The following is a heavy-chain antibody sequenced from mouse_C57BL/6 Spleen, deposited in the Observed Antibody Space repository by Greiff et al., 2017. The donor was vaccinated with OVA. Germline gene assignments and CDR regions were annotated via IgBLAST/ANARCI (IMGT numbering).Heavy chain of an antibody. D-gene: IGHD3-1*01. CDR3: VVGANFDY. Sequence: QVQLKQSGPELVKPGASVKISCKASGYAFSSPWMNWVKQRPGKGLEWVGRIYPGDGVTNYNGKFKGKATLTADKSSSTAYIQLGSLTSEDSAVYFCVVGANFDYWGQGTTLTVSS. CDR2: IYPGDGVT. J-gene: IGHJ2*01. V-gene: IGHV1-82*01. CDR1: GYAFSSPW.